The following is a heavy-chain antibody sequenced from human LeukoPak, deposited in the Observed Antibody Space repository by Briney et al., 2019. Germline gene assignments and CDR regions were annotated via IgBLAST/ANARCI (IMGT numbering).Heavy chain of an antibody. CDR3: AKDRPTVYSSSWLHFLDS. J-gene: IGHJ4*02. CDR2: ISGSGGST. D-gene: IGHD6-13*01. Sequence: GGTLRLSCAASGFTFSSYGMIWVRQAPGKGLEWVSGISGSGGSTYLADSVKGRFTISRDNSKNTLYLQMNSLRADDTAVYYCAKDRPTVYSSSWLHFLDSWGQGTLVTVSS. V-gene: IGHV3-23*01. CDR1: GFTFSSYG.